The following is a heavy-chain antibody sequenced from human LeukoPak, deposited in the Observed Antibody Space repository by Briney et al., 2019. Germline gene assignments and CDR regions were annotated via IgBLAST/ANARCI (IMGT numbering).Heavy chain of an antibody. CDR1: GFTFSSSA. CDR3: ARAGPLVGATTLYWYFDL. CDR2: ISYDGSNK. Sequence: GRSLRLSGAASGFTFSSSAMHWVRQASGKGLEWVTVISYDGSNKYYADSVKGRFTISRDNPKNTLYLQMNSLRAEDTAVYYCARAGPLVGATTLYWYFDLWGRGTLVTVSS. J-gene: IGHJ2*01. V-gene: IGHV3-30*04. D-gene: IGHD1-26*01.